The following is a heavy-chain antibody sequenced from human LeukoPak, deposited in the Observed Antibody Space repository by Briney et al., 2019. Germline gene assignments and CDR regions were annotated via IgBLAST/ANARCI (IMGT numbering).Heavy chain of an antibody. CDR2: IYPGDSDT. J-gene: IGHJ4*02. Sequence: GESLKISCKGSGYSFTSYWIGWVRQMPGKGLEWMGIIYPGDSDTRCSPSSQGQVTISADKSISTAYLQWSSLKASDTAMYYCARDYDGSGSYFQSYFDYWGQGTLVTVSS. D-gene: IGHD3-10*01. CDR1: GYSFTSYW. V-gene: IGHV5-51*01. CDR3: ARDYDGSGSYFQSYFDY.